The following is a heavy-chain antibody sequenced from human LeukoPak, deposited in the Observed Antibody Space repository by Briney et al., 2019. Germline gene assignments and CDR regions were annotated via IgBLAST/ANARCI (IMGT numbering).Heavy chain of an antibody. Sequence: ASVKVSCKASGYTFSNYGLTWVRQAPGQGLECMAWISAYNTNTNYAQKFQGRVSMTTDTSTSTAYMELRSLRSDDTAVYYCARAPFSSGWYLPWGYMDVWGKGTTVTISS. J-gene: IGHJ6*03. V-gene: IGHV1-18*01. D-gene: IGHD6-19*01. CDR1: GYTFSNYG. CDR3: ARAPFSSGWYLPWGYMDV. CDR2: ISAYNTNT.